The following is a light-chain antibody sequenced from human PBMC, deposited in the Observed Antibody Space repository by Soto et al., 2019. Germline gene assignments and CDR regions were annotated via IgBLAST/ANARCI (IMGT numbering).Light chain of an antibody. CDR2: NTS. V-gene: IGKV3-20*01. J-gene: IGKJ3*01. CDR1: QSINSKS. Sequence: EIVLTQSPGTLSLSPGEGATVSCRVSQSINSKSLVWYQRKFGQAPRLLIYNTSSRATGIPDRFSGSGSGTDFTLSISRLEPEDFAVYYCQHYGGSFIFVPGTKVDIK. CDR3: QHYGGSFI.